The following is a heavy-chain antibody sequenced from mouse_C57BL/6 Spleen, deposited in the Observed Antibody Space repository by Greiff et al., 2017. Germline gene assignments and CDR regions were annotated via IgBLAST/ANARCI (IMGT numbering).Heavy chain of an antibody. CDR2: ISYDGSN. V-gene: IGHV3-6*01. CDR3: ARESSYYYGSSYDWYFDV. CDR1: GYSITSGYY. J-gene: IGHJ1*03. Sequence: DVQLQESGPGLVKPSQSLSLTCSVTGYSITSGYYWNWIRQFPGNKLEWMGYISYDGSNNYNPSLKNRISITRDTSKNQFFLKLNSVTTEDTATYYCARESSYYYGSSYDWYFDVWGTGTTVTVSS. D-gene: IGHD1-1*01.